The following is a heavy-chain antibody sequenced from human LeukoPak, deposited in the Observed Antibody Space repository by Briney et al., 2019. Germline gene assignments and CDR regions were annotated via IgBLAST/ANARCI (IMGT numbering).Heavy chain of an antibody. D-gene: IGHD2-2*01. CDR3: ARDLYCSSIRFYDFNY. V-gene: IGHV3-30*04. CDR1: GFTFSSYA. J-gene: IGHJ4*02. Sequence: GRSLRLSCAASGFTFSSYAMHWVRQAPGKGLEWVAVISYDGSNEYYADSVKGRFTISRDNSKNTLYLQMNSLRAEDTAVYYCARDLYCSSIRFYDFNYWGQGTLVTVSS. CDR2: ISYDGSNE.